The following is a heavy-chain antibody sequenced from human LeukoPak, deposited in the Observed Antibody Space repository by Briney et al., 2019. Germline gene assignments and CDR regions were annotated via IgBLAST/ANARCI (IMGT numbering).Heavy chain of an antibody. D-gene: IGHD6-6*01. CDR1: GFTFSSYG. CDR2: IRYDGSNK. J-gene: IGHJ4*02. V-gene: IGHV3-30*02. Sequence: QPGGSLRLSCAASGFTFSSYGMHWVRQAPGKGLEWVAFIRYDGSNKYYADSVKGRFTISRDNSKNTLYLQMNSLRAEDTAVYYCARTWEYSSSSGLAYFDYWGQGTLVTVSS. CDR3: ARTWEYSSSSGLAYFDY.